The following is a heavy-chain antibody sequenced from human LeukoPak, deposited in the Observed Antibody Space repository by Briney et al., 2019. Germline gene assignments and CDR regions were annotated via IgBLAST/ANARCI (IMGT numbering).Heavy chain of an antibody. CDR3: AKELGEAYCGGDCYSADAFDI. Sequence: PGGSLRLSCAASGVTFSYYWMHWVRQAPGKGLVWVSRIDSDGSSRSYAGSVKGRFTISRDNSKNTLYLQMNSLRAEDTAVYYCAKELGEAYCGGDCYSADAFDIWGQGTMVTVSS. J-gene: IGHJ3*02. V-gene: IGHV3-74*01. CDR1: GVTFSYYW. D-gene: IGHD2-21*02. CDR2: IDSDGSSR.